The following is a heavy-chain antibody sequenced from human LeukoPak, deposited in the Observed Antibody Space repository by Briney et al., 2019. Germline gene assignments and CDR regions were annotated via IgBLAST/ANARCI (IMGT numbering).Heavy chain of an antibody. CDR1: GFAFGKYW. CDR2: IKLDGSEK. CDR3: ARDQYDTWSRRGNFDS. V-gene: IGHV3-7*03. D-gene: IGHD3-3*01. J-gene: IGHJ4*02. Sequence: GGSLRLSCVASGFAFGKYWMSWVRQAPGKGLEWVANIKLDGSEKNYVDSVKGRFTISRDNTKNSLYLQMNSLRVEDTAVLYCARDQYDTWSRRGNFDSWGQGTLVIVSS.